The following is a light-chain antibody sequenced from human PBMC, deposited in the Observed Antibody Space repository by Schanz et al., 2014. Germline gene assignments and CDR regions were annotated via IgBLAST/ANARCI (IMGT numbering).Light chain of an antibody. CDR2: EVD. CDR1: SSDVGGYNL. Sequence: QSALTQPASVSGSPGQSITISCTGTSSDVGGYNLVSWYQQHPGEAPKLIIYEVDKRPSGVPDRFSGSKSGNTASLTVSGLQAEDEADYYCSSYAGSNNFVVFGGGTKVTVL. CDR3: SSYAGSNNFVV. J-gene: IGLJ2*01. V-gene: IGLV2-8*01.